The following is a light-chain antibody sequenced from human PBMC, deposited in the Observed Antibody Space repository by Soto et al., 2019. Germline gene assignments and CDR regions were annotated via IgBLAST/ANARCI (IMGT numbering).Light chain of an antibody. CDR2: DAS. CDR3: QQYNNWPRT. Sequence: EIVLTQSPATVSLSPRERSTLSCTASQSVSSYLAWYQQKPGQAPRLLIYDASNRATGIPARFSGSGSGTEFTLTINSLQSEDFAVYYCQQYNNWPRTFGQGTKVDIK. CDR1: QSVSSY. J-gene: IGKJ1*01. V-gene: IGKV3-11*01.